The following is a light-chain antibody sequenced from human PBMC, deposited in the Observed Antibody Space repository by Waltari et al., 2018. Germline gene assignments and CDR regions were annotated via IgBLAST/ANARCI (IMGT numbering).Light chain of an antibody. V-gene: IGLV4-69*01. J-gene: IGLJ3*02. CDR2: LNSDGTQ. CDR1: SAHRNYP. CDR3: QTWGTGIRV. Sequence: QLVLTQSPSASASLGASVKLPCTLTSAHRNYPIAWHQQQPEKGPRYLMKLNSDGTQNKGDGIPDRFSGSSSGAERYLTISSLQSEDEADYYCQTWGTGIRVFGGGTKLTVL.